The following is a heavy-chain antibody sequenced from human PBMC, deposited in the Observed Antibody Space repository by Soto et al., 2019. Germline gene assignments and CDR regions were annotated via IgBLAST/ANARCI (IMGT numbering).Heavy chain of an antibody. CDR2: IIPIFGTA. J-gene: IGHJ4*03. Sequence: SVKVSCKASGGTFSSYAISWVRQAPGQGLEWMGGIIPIFGTANYAQKFQGRVTITADESTSTAYMELSSLRSEDTAVYYCARMGEQLIRVFDYWGQGTTVTVSS. V-gene: IGHV1-69*13. D-gene: IGHD3-16*01. CDR3: ARMGEQLIRVFDY. CDR1: GGTFSSYA.